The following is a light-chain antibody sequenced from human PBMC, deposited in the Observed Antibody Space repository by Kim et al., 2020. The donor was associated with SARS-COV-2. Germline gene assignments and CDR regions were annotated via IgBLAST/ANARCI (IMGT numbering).Light chain of an antibody. Sequence: GQSVAISCTGPSSDVGGYNYVSWYQQYPGKAPKLIIYELNKRPSGVPDRFSGSKSGNTASLTVSGLQADDEADYYCSSYAGSNNVLFGGGTQLTVL. CDR1: SSDVGGYNY. J-gene: IGLJ2*01. V-gene: IGLV2-8*01. CDR3: SSYAGSNNVL. CDR2: ELN.